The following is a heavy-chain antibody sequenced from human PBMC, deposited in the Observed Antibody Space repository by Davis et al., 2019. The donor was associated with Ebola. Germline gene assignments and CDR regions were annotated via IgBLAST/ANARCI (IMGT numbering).Heavy chain of an antibody. CDR1: GGSISSYY. CDR3: ARRLITYDSSGYYHDAFDI. D-gene: IGHD3-22*01. Sequence: SETLSLTCTVSGGSISSYYWSWIRQPPGKGLEWIWYIYYSGSTNYNPSLKSRVTISVDTSKNQFSLKLSSVTAADTAVYYCARRLITYDSSGYYHDAFDIWGQGTMVTVSS. J-gene: IGHJ3*02. CDR2: IYYSGST. V-gene: IGHV4-59*08.